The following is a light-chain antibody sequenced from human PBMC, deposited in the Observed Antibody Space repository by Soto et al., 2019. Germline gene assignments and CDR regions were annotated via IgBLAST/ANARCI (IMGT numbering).Light chain of an antibody. Sequence: NFMLTQPHSVSESPGKTVTISCTRSSGSIASSYVQWYQQRPGSAPTTVIYEDNQRPSGVPDRFSGSVDSSSNSASLTNSGLKNEDEADYYCQSYNSTNWVFGGGTKLTVL. CDR3: QSYNSTNWV. J-gene: IGLJ3*02. V-gene: IGLV6-57*03. CDR2: EDN. CDR1: SGSIASSY.